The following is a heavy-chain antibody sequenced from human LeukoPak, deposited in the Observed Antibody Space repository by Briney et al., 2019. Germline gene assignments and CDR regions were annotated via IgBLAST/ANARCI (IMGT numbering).Heavy chain of an antibody. V-gene: IGHV3-48*03. J-gene: IGHJ4*02. Sequence: TGGSLRLSCAAPGFTFSSYEMNWVRQAPGKGLEWVSYISSSGSTIYYADSVKGRFTISRDNAKNSLYLQMNSLRAEDTAVYYCAREAIYYDSSGYYYDLDYWGQGTLVTVSS. CDR1: GFTFSSYE. CDR3: AREAIYYDSSGYYYDLDY. D-gene: IGHD3-22*01. CDR2: ISSSGSTI.